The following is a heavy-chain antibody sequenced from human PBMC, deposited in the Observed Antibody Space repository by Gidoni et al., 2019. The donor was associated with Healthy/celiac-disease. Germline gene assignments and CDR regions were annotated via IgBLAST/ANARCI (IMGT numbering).Heavy chain of an antibody. CDR1: GSTFTSYD. CDR2: MNPNSGNT. Sequence: QVQLVQSGAEVKKPGASVKVSCKASGSTFTSYDINWVRQATGQGLEWMGWMNPNSGNTGYAQKFQGRVTMTRNTSISTAYMELSSLRSEDTAVYYCALYSSGWSRDYYYGMDVWGQGTTVTVSS. CDR3: ALYSSGWSRDYYYGMDV. J-gene: IGHJ6*02. V-gene: IGHV1-8*01. D-gene: IGHD6-19*01.